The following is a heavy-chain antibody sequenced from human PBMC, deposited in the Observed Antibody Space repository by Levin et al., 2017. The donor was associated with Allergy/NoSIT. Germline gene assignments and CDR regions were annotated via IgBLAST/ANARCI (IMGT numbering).Heavy chain of an antibody. CDR1: GFTFSSYS. V-gene: IGHV3-48*01. CDR2: ISSSSSTI. J-gene: IGHJ4*02. CDR3: ATLRIAVVGSEREVRYFDY. Sequence: GGSLRLSCAASGFTFSSYSMNWVRQAPGKGLEWVSYISSSSSTIYYADSVKGRFTISRDNAKNSLFLQMNSLRAEDTAVYYCATLRIAVVGSEREVRYFDYWGQGTLVTVSS. D-gene: IGHD6-19*01.